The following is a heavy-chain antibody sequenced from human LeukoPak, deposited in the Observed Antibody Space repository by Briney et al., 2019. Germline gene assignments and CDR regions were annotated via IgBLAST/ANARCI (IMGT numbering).Heavy chain of an antibody. CDR2: IFYSGTA. CDR3: ASCIDLGIVGATSLFEY. J-gene: IGHJ4*02. CDR1: VDSMRSYY. Sequence: PSETLSLTCTVSVDSMRSYYWGWIRQSPGKGLEWIGYIFYSGTATYNPSLQSRVTFAIDTSKNQFPLRLTSVTAADTAVYYCASCIDLGIVGATSLFEYWGQGTPVAVSS. V-gene: IGHV4-59*01. D-gene: IGHD1-26*01.